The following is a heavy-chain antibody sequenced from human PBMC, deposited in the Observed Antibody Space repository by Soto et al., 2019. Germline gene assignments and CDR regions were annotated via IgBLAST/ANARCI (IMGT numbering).Heavy chain of an antibody. CDR3: ARRARTATINWGAFDV. CDR2: ISYSADKT. V-gene: IGHV3-23*01. Sequence: EVQLLESGGGLVQPGGSLRLSSAACGFAFNTYVMNWVRKAPGKGLEWVSTISYSADKTHYADSVKGRFTISRDNSRDTLFLQMNSLRADDAAVYYCARRARTATINWGAFDVWGQGTMVTVSS. D-gene: IGHD1-7*01. CDR1: GFAFNTYV. J-gene: IGHJ3*01.